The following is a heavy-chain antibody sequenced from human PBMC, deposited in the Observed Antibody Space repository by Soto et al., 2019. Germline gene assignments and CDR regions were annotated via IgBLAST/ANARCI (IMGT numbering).Heavy chain of an antibody. V-gene: IGHV4-34*01. D-gene: IGHD3-16*02. J-gene: IGHJ4*02. CDR2: INHSGST. Sequence: SETLSLTCAVYGGSFSGYCWSWIRQPPGKGLEWIGEINHSGSTNYNPSLKSRVTISVDTSKDQFSLELSSVTAADTAVYYCAVPLRLGELSFSYWGQGTLVTVS. CDR1: GGSFSGYC. CDR3: AVPLRLGELSFSY.